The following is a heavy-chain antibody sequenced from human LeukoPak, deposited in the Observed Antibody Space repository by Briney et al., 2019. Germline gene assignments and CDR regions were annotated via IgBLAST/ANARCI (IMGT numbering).Heavy chain of an antibody. J-gene: IGHJ4*02. CDR2: ISYDGSNK. V-gene: IGHV3-30*18. Sequence: GRSLRLSCAAPGFTFSSYGMHWVRQAPGKGLEWVAVISYDGSNKYYADSVKGRFTISRDNSKNTLYLQMNSLRAEDTAVYYCAKMRYSGYGDFDYWGQGTLVTVSS. D-gene: IGHD5-12*01. CDR1: GFTFSSYG. CDR3: AKMRYSGYGDFDY.